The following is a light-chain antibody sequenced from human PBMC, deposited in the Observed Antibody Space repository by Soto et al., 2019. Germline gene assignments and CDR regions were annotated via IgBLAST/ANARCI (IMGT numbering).Light chain of an antibody. Sequence: QSALTQIPSASGSPGQSVVISCTGTSSDVGGYNYVSWYQQHPGKAPKLIIYDVSKRPSGVPDRFSGSKSDNTASLTVSGLQAEDEADYYCNSYAGRNSYIFGTGTKLTV. CDR3: NSYAGRNSYI. V-gene: IGLV2-8*01. CDR1: SSDVGGYNY. CDR2: DVS. J-gene: IGLJ1*01.